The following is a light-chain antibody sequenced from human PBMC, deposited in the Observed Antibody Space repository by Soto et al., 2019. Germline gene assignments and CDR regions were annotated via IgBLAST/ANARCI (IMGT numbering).Light chain of an antibody. Sequence: EIVLAQSPGTLSLSPGESATLSCSASHSVSSSFLAWYQQKAGQAPRLLSYGASRRATGIPDRFSGSGSGTDFTLTISRLEPEDFAVYDCQQYVSSPWAFGQGTKVDIK. CDR1: HSVSSSF. J-gene: IGKJ1*01. V-gene: IGKV3-20*01. CDR3: QQYVSSPWA. CDR2: GAS.